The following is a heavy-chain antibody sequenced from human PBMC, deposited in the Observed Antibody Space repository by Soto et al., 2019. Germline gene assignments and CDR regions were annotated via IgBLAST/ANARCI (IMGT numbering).Heavy chain of an antibody. V-gene: IGHV4-59*01. CDR1: GGSISSYY. D-gene: IGHD1-20*01. J-gene: IGHJ6*02. CDR3: ARYKSNYYYGMDX. CDR2: IYYSGIT. Sequence: PSETLSLTCTVSGGSISSYYWSWIRQPPGKGLEWIGYIYYSGITNYNPSLKSRVTISVDTSKNQFSLKLSSVTAADTAVYYCARYKSNYYYGMDXWGQGTTVTVSS.